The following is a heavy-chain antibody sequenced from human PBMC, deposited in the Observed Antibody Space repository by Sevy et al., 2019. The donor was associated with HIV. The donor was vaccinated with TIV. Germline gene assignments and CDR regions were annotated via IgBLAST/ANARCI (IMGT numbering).Heavy chain of an antibody. CDR2: IYPGDFDT. V-gene: IGHV5-51*01. D-gene: IGHD3-10*01. J-gene: IGHJ4*02. Sequence: GESLKISCKGSGYSFTSYWIGWVRQMPGKGLEWMGIIYPGDFDTRYSPSFQGQVTISADKSIGTAYLQWNCLKASDPAMYYCAGHYYGSGSYYRGGFYFDYWGQGTLVTVSS. CDR3: AGHYYGSGSYYRGGFYFDY. CDR1: GYSFTSYW.